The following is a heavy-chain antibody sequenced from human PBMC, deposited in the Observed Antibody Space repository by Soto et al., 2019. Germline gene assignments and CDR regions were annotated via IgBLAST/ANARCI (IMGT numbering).Heavy chain of an antibody. D-gene: IGHD2-15*01. CDR1: GYTFTSYA. CDR3: ASESSGGEFDH. Sequence: QVQLVQSGAEEKKPGASVKVSCKASGYTFTSYAMHWVRQAPGQRLEWMVWINAGNGNTRYSQKFQGTVTINRDTSASTAYMELSSLRSEDTAVYYCASESSGGEFDHWGQGTLVTVSS. CDR2: INAGNGNT. J-gene: IGHJ4*02. V-gene: IGHV1-3*05.